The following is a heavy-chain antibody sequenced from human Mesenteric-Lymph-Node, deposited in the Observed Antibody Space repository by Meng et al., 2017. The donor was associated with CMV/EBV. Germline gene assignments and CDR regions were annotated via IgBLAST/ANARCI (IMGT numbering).Heavy chain of an antibody. CDR3: ARVCASCPYYYGMDV. J-gene: IGHJ6*02. D-gene: IGHD2-2*01. V-gene: IGHV3-21*01. CDR1: GFTFSSYS. Sequence: GGSLRLSCAASGFTFSSYSMNWVRQAPGKGLEWVSSISSSSSYIYYADSVKGRFTISRDNAKNSLYLQMNSLRAEDTAVYYCARVCASCPYYYGMDVWGQGTMVTVSS. CDR2: ISSSSSYI.